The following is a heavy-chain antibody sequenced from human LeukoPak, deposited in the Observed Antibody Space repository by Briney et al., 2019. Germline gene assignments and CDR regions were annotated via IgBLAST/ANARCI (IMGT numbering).Heavy chain of an antibody. V-gene: IGHV1-46*01. CDR2: INPGGGST. J-gene: IGHJ4*02. CDR1: GYTFTSYY. D-gene: IGHD2-15*01. Sequence: ASVKVSCKASGYTFTSYYMHWVRQAPGQGLEWMGIINPGGGSTSYAQKFQGRVTMTRDMSTSTVYMELSSLRSEDTAVYYCARTRYSLYFDYWGQGTLVTVSS. CDR3: ARTRYSLYFDY.